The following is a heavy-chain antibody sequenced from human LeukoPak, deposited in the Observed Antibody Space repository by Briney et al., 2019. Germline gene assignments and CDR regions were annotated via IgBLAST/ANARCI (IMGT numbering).Heavy chain of an antibody. V-gene: IGHV3-30*18. Sequence: GGSLRLSCAASGFTFSSYGMPWVRQAPGKGLEWVAVISYDGSNKYYADSVKGRFTISRDNSKNTLYLQMNSLRAEDTAVYYCAKEGYSYGDDAFDIWGQGTMVTVSS. J-gene: IGHJ3*02. D-gene: IGHD5-18*01. CDR3: AKEGYSYGDDAFDI. CDR1: GFTFSSYG. CDR2: ISYDGSNK.